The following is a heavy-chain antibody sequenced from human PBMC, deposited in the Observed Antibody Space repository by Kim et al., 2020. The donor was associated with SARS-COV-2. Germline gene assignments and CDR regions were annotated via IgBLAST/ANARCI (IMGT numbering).Heavy chain of an antibody. V-gene: IGHV1-2*02. J-gene: IGHJ6*02. D-gene: IGHD4-17*01. CDR1: GYPFSGFY. CDR3: ARGSDYPGLDV. Sequence: ASVKVSCKTSGYPFSGFYIHWVRQAPGQGLEWMGWISPNNGATKYAQASQGRVTMTRDTSSNTAYLELSRVKSDDTAIYFCARGSDYPGLDVWGQGSTATVSS. CDR2: ISPNNGAT.